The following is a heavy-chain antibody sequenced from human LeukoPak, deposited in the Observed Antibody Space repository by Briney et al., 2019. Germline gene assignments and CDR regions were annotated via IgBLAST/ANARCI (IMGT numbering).Heavy chain of an antibody. CDR2: ISSSSSYI. V-gene: IGHV3-21*01. CDR1: GFTFSSYS. CDR3: ARDLRSSGYYAFDY. D-gene: IGHD3-22*01. Sequence: GGSLRLSCVASGFTFSSYSTNWVRQAPGKGLEWVSFISSSSSYIYYADSVKGRFTISRDNAKNSLYLQMNSLRAEDTAVYYCARDLRSSGYYAFDYWGQGTLVTVSS. J-gene: IGHJ4*02.